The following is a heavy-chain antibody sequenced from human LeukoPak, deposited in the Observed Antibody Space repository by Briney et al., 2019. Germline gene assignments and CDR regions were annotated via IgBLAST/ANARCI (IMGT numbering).Heavy chain of an antibody. CDR2: ISGSGGST. Sequence: GGSLRLSCAASGFTFSSYAMSWVRQAPGKGLEWVSAISGSGGSTYYADSVKGRFTISRDNSKNTLYLQMNSLRAEDTAVYCCAKDEYYYDSSGRLMGYFDYWGQGTLVTVSS. D-gene: IGHD3-22*01. V-gene: IGHV3-23*01. CDR1: GFTFSSYA. J-gene: IGHJ4*02. CDR3: AKDEYYYDSSGRLMGYFDY.